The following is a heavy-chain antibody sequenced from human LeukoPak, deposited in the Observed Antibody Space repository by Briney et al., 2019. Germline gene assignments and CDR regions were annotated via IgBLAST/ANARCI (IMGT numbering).Heavy chain of an antibody. J-gene: IGHJ5*02. CDR2: IIPTFGTA. CDR3: APDPMTTVVTVSIEGATS. D-gene: IGHD4-23*01. Sequence: ASVKVSCKASGGTFSSYAISWVRQAPGQGLEWMGGIIPTFGTANYAQKFQGRVTITADESTSTAYMELSSLRSEDTAVYYCAPDPMTTVVTVSIEGATSWGQGTLVTVSS. V-gene: IGHV1-69*01. CDR1: GGTFSSYA.